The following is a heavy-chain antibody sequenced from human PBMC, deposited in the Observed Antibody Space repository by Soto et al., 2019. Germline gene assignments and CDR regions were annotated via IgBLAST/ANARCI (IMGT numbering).Heavy chain of an antibody. CDR3: AADPRTGFSLKDRTFFSNPP. CDR1: GFTFSSYA. Sequence: EVQLLESGGGLVQPGGSLRLSCAASGFTFSSYAMSWVRQAPGKGLEWVSAISGSGGSTYYADSVKGRFTISRDNSKNTLYLQMNSLRAEDTAVYYCAADPRTGFSLKDRTFFSNPPWGRGTLVTVSS. V-gene: IGHV3-23*01. D-gene: IGHD2-8*02. J-gene: IGHJ2*01. CDR2: ISGSGGST.